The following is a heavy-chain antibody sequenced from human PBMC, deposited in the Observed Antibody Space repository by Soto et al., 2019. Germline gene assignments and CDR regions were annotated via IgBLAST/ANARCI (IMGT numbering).Heavy chain of an antibody. CDR3: ASGGDIVVVPAATRRDYYYYYYMDV. CDR2: MNPNSGNT. J-gene: IGHJ6*03. V-gene: IGHV1-8*01. CDR1: GYTFTSYD. Sequence: QVPLVQSGAEVKKPGASVKVSCKASGYTFTSYDINWVRQATGQGLEWMGWMNPNSGNTGYAQKFQGRVTMTRNTSISTAYMELRSLRSEDPAVYYCASGGDIVVVPAATRRDYYYYYYMDVWGKGTTVTVSS. D-gene: IGHD2-2*01.